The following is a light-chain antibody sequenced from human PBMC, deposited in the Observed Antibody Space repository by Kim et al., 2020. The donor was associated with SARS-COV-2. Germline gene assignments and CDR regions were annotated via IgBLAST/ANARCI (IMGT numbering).Light chain of an antibody. Sequence: EIVMTQSPATLSVSPGERATLSCRASQSVSSNLAWYQQKPGQAPRLLIYGASTRATGIPARFSGSGSGTEFTLTISSLHSEDFAVYYCQQYNNWWTFGQGTKVDIK. J-gene: IGKJ1*01. V-gene: IGKV3-15*01. CDR3: QQYNNWWT. CDR1: QSVSSN. CDR2: GAS.